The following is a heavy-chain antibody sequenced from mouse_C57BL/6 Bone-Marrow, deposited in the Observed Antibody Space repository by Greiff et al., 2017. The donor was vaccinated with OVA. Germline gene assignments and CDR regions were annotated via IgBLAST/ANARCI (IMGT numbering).Heavy chain of an antibody. CDR2: ISDGGSYT. CDR3: AREAHYYGSSYYYAMDY. Sequence: EVQGVESGGGLVKPGGSLKLSCAASGFTFSSYAMSWVRQTPEKRLEWVATISDGGSYTYYPDNVKGRFTISRDNAKNNLYLQMSHLKSEDTAMYYCAREAHYYGSSYYYAMDYWGQGTSVTVSS. CDR1: GFTFSSYA. J-gene: IGHJ4*01. D-gene: IGHD1-1*01. V-gene: IGHV5-4*01.